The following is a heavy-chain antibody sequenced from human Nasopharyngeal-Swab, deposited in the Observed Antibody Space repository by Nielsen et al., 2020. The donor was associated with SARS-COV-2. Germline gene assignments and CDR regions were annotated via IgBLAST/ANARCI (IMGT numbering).Heavy chain of an antibody. V-gene: IGHV3-53*01. CDR2: IYSGGST. J-gene: IGHJ4*02. Sequence: WIRQPPGKGLEWVSVIYSGGSTYYADSVKGRFTISRDNSKNTLYLQMNSLRAEDTAVYYCARQGDIVVVPAASALDYWGQGTLVTVSS. D-gene: IGHD2-2*01. CDR3: ARQGDIVVVPAASALDY.